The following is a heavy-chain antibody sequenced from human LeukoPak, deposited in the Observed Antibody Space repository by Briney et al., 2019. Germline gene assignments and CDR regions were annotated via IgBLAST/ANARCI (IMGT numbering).Heavy chain of an antibody. CDR1: GYTFTSYD. V-gene: IGHV1-8*01. Sequence: ASVKVSCTASGYTFTSYDINWVRQATGQGLEWMGWMNPNSGNTGYAQKFQGRVTMTRNTSISTAYMELSSLRSEDTAVYYCARERRYCSGGSCPPPDYWGQGTLVTVSS. CDR2: MNPNSGNT. J-gene: IGHJ4*02. D-gene: IGHD2-15*01. CDR3: ARERRYCSGGSCPPPDY.